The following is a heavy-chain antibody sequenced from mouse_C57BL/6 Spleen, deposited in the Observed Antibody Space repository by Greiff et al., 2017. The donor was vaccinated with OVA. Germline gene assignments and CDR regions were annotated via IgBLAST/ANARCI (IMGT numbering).Heavy chain of an antibody. CDR2: IDPSDSET. V-gene: IGHV1-52*01. Sequence: VQLQQPGAELVRLGSSVKLSCKASGYTFTSYWMHWVKQRPIQGLEWIGNIDPSDSETHYNQKFKDKATLTVDKSSSTAYMQLSSLTSEDSAVYYGARDGYYGSWSLAYWGQGTLVTVSA. CDR3: ARDGYYGSWSLAY. CDR1: GYTFTSYW. J-gene: IGHJ3*01. D-gene: IGHD1-1*01.